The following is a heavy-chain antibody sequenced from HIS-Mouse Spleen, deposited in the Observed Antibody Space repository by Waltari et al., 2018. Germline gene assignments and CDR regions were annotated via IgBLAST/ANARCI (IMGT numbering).Heavy chain of an antibody. CDR2: IYYCGST. Sequence: QLQLQESGPGLVKPSETLSLTCTVSGGSISSSSYYWGCIRQPPGKGLEWIGSIYYCGSTYYNPSLKSRVTISVDTSKNQFSLKLSSVTAADTAVYYCAREIPYSSSWYDWYFDLWGRGTLVTVSS. V-gene: IGHV4-39*07. CDR1: GGSISSSSYY. J-gene: IGHJ2*01. D-gene: IGHD6-13*01. CDR3: AREIPYSSSWYDWYFDL.